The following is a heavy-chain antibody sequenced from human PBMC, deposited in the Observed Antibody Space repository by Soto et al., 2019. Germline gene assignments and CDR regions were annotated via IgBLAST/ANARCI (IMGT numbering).Heavy chain of an antibody. J-gene: IGHJ4*02. CDR2: IIPILGIA. D-gene: IGHD6-19*01. V-gene: IGHV1-69*02. Sequence: QVQLVQSGAEVKKPGSSVKVSCKASGGTFSSYTISWVRQAPGQGLEWMGRIIPILGIANYAQKFQGRVTITADKSTGTAHMELSSLRAEDTAVYYCARTPVAGRGVDYWGQGTLVTVSS. CDR3: ARTPVAGRGVDY. CDR1: GGTFSSYT.